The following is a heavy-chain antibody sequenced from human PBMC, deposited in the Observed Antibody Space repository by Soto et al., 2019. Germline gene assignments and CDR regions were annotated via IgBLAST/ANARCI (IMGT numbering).Heavy chain of an antibody. CDR2: MYYTGST. CDR3: AKLMDGEYGGNAVDY. J-gene: IGHJ4*02. V-gene: IGHV4-59*01. Sequence: SETLSLTCTVSGGSISGNYWTWIRQPPGKGLEWIGYMYYTGSTSYNPSLKSRVTISLDASMNQFSLRLSSVTAADTAVYYCAKLMDGEYGGNAVDYWGQGTLVTVSS. CDR1: GGSISGNY. D-gene: IGHD4-17*01.